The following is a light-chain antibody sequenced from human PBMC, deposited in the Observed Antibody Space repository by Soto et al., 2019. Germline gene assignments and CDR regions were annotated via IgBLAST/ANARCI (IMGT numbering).Light chain of an antibody. CDR3: SSYAGSSNV. V-gene: IGLV2-8*02. J-gene: IGLJ1*01. CDR2: EVN. CDR1: GGKIASNY. Sequence: LTQPHSVSSSPGKTITISCTGTGGKIASNYVQWYQQRPGSAPTPVIYEVNKRPSGVPDRFSGSKFGNTASLTVSGLQAEDEADYYCSSYAGSSNVFGTGTKLTVL.